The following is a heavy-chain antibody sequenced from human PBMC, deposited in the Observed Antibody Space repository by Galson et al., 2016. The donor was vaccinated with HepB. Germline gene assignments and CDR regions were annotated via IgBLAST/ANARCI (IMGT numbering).Heavy chain of an antibody. V-gene: IGHV6-1*01. D-gene: IGHD5-18*01. Sequence: CAISGDSVSSNSAAWHWIRQSPSRGLVWLGRTYYRSKWYNDYAISVKGRITINPDTSKNQFSLQLNSVTPEDTAVYYCARGGGPLGTAMVVDHFDYWGQGSLVTVSS. CDR1: GDSVSSNSAA. CDR2: TYYRSKWYN. CDR3: ARGGGPLGTAMVVDHFDY. J-gene: IGHJ4*02.